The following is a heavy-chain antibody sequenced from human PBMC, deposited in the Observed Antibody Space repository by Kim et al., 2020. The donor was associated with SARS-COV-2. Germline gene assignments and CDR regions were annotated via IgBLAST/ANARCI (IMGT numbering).Heavy chain of an antibody. J-gene: IGHJ4*02. CDR2: ISYDGSHK. CDR3: AKSFSRSYFGYDY. Sequence: GGSLRLSCAASGFTFNTYGIHWVRQAPGKGLEWVAVISYDGSHKYYADSVKGRFTISRDNSKNTLYLQMNSLRIEDTAVYYCAKSFSRSYFGYDYWGQGTLVTVSS. V-gene: IGHV3-30*18. D-gene: IGHD1-26*01. CDR1: GFTFNTYG.